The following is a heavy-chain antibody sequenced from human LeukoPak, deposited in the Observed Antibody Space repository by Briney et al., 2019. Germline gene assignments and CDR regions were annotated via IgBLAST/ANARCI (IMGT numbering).Heavy chain of an antibody. J-gene: IGHJ6*03. V-gene: IGHV3-23*01. Sequence: PGGSLRLSCAASGFTFSSFAMTWVRRAPGKGLEWVSTVSGSAGRTDYADSVKGRFTIFRDNLKNTLYLQMNGLRAEDTAVYYCAKIRGHCVDGVCHNYYYMDVWGRGTTVTVSS. CDR2: VSGSAGRT. D-gene: IGHD2-8*02. CDR1: GFTFSSFA. CDR3: AKIRGHCVDGVCHNYYYMDV.